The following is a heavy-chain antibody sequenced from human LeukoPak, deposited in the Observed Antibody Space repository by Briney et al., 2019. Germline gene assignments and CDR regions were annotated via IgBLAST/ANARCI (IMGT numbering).Heavy chain of an antibody. CDR2: IYHSGNT. CDR1: GYSISSGYY. J-gene: IGHJ6*03. V-gene: IGHV4-38-2*01. Sequence: KPSETLSLTCAVSGYSISSGYYWGWIRQPPGKGLEWIGNIYHSGNTYYNPSLKSRVTISVDTFKNQFSLKLSSVTASDTAVYYCARISPYYGDYPQYYYYYMGVWGKGTTVTVSS. CDR3: ARISPYYGDYPQYYYYYMGV. D-gene: IGHD4-17*01.